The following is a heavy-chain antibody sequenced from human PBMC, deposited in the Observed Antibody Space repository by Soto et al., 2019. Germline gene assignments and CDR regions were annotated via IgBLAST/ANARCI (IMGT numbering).Heavy chain of an antibody. J-gene: IGHJ6*03. V-gene: IGHV3-33*01. Sequence: QVQLVESGGGVVQPGRSLRLSCAASGFTFSSYGMHWVRQAPGKGLEWVAVIWYDGSNKYYADSVKGRFTISRDNSKNTLYLQMNSLRAEDTAVYYCARDHYQAVAATPDYYYYYMDVWGKGTTVTVSS. CDR1: GFTFSSYG. CDR3: ARDHYQAVAATPDYYYYYMDV. CDR2: IWYDGSNK. D-gene: IGHD2-15*01.